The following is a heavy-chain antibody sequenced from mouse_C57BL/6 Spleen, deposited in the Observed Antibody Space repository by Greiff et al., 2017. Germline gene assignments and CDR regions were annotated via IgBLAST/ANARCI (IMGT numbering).Heavy chain of an antibody. CDR1: GFTFSSYT. D-gene: IGHD2-5*01. V-gene: IGHV5-9*01. CDR3: ARHETYYSNYAGFAY. CDR2: ISGGGGNT. J-gene: IGHJ3*01. Sequence: EVKVVESGGGLVKPGGSLKLSCAASGFTFSSYTMSWVRQTPEKRLEWVATISGGGGNTYYPDSVKGRFTISRDNAKNTLYLQMSSLRSEDTALYYCARHETYYSNYAGFAYWGQGTLVTVSA.